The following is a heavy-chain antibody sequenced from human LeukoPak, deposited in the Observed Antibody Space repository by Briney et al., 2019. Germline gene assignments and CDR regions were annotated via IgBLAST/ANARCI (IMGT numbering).Heavy chain of an antibody. D-gene: IGHD2-2*01. CDR3: ARAGVCTTTSCDGGIDY. CDR1: GFTFSSYN. Sequence: GGSLRLSCAASGFTFSSYNMKWVRQAPGKGLEWVSFISTTSNYIYYADSVKGRFTISRDNAKNSLYLRMNSLRGEDAALYYCARAGVCTTTSCDGGIDYWGQGTLVTVSS. J-gene: IGHJ4*02. CDR2: ISTTSNYI. V-gene: IGHV3-21*06.